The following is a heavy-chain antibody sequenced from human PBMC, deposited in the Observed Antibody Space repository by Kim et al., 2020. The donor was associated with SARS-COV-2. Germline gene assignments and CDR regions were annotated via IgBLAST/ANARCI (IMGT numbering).Heavy chain of an antibody. Sequence: GGSLRLSCAASGFTFSSYSMNWVRQAPGKGLEWVSSISSSSSYIYYADSVKGRFTISRDNAKNSLYLQMNSLRAEDTAVYYCARGAPSGGSCPDYWGQGTLVTVSS. V-gene: IGHV3-21*01. J-gene: IGHJ4*02. CDR1: GFTFSSYS. CDR3: ARGAPSGGSCPDY. D-gene: IGHD2-15*01. CDR2: ISSSSSYI.